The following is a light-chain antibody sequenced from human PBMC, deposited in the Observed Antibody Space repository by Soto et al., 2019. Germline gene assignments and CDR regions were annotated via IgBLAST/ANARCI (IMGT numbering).Light chain of an antibody. V-gene: IGKV1-16*02. CDR1: QGIGNF. CDR3: QQYHSYPVT. Sequence: DLQMTQSPSSLSASVGDTVTITCRASQGIGNFIAWFQQKPGKAPKSLISDASTLQSGVPSKFSGSGSETDFTLTISSLQPEDSATYYCQQYHSYPVTFGGGTKVEIK. CDR2: DAS. J-gene: IGKJ4*01.